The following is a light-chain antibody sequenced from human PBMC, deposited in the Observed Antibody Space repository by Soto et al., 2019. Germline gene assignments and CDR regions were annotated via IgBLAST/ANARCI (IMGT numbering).Light chain of an antibody. Sequence: DIQMTQSPSAISASVGERATLTGRASQGISNDLVWFQQKPGKAPKRLIYAASSWQSGVPSNFSGSGSGTEFTLTISSLQSEDFAVYYCQQYNNWPWTFGQGTKVDIK. CDR1: QGISND. CDR3: QQYNNWPWT. V-gene: IGKV1-17*03. CDR2: AAS. J-gene: IGKJ1*01.